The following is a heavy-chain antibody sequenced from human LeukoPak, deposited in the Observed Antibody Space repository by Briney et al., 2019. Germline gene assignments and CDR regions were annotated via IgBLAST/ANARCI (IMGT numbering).Heavy chain of an antibody. J-gene: IGHJ6*03. CDR1: GFTFSSYW. V-gene: IGHV3-74*01. CDR3: ASGPHYYYYMDV. Sequence: GGSLRLSCVASGFTFSSYWMHWVRQAPGKGLVWVSRINSDGSSTSYADSVKGRFTISRDNAKNTLYLQMNSLRAEDTAVYYCASGPHYYYYMDVWGKGTAVTVSS. CDR2: INSDGSST.